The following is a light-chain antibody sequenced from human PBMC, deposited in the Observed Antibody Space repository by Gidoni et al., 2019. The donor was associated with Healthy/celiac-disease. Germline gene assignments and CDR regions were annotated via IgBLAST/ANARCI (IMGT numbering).Light chain of an antibody. CDR2: KAS. Sequence: DIQMTQSPSTLSASVGDRVNITCRASQSISSWLAWYQTKPGKSPKLLIDKASSLESGVPSRFSGSGSGTEFTLTISSLQPDDFATYYCQQYNSYEYTFXQXTKLEIK. CDR1: QSISSW. V-gene: IGKV1-5*03. CDR3: QQYNSYEYT. J-gene: IGKJ2*01.